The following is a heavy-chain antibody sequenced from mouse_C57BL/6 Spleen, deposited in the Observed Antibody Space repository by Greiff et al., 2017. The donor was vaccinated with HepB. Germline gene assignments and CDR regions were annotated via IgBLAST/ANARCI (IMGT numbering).Heavy chain of an antibody. Sequence: VQLQQPGAELVRPGSSVKLSCKASGYTFTRYWMHWVKQRPIPGLEWIGNIDPSDSETHSKQKFKDKATLTVDKSSSTVYMQLSSLTSEDSAVYYCARWCYSWFAYWGQGTLVTVSA. D-gene: IGHD1-1*01. CDR3: ARWCYSWFAY. V-gene: IGHV1-52*01. CDR2: IDPSDSET. CDR1: GYTFTRYW. J-gene: IGHJ3*01.